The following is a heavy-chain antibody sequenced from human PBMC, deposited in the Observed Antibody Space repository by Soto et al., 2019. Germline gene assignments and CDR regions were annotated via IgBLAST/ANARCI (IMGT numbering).Heavy chain of an antibody. V-gene: IGHV4-34*01. CDR1: CGSFSSYH. CDR3: ARDRRASNFLPRWFDP. Sequence: SETLSLTCVVSCGSFSSYHWAWIRQTPVKGLEWIGEIDENGSATYNPSLQGRVTLSLDTPKNQLSLSLTSVTAADTAVYYCARDRRASNFLPRWFDPWGQGTLVTVSS. J-gene: IGHJ5*02. CDR2: IDENGSA. D-gene: IGHD3-16*02.